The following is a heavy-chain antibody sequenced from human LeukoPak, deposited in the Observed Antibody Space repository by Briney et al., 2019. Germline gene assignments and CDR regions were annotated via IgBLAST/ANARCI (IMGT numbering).Heavy chain of an antibody. CDR3: ANALTLVRGVIAPLDY. J-gene: IGHJ4*02. CDR2: ISGSGGTT. CDR1: GFTFSTYA. V-gene: IGHV3-23*01. Sequence: GGSLRLSCAASGFTFSTYAMSWVRQAPGKGLEWVSAISGSGGTTYYAESVRGRFTISRDNSKNTVYLQIHSLRVEDTAVYRCANALTLVRGVIAPLDYWGQGTLVTVSS. D-gene: IGHD3-10*01.